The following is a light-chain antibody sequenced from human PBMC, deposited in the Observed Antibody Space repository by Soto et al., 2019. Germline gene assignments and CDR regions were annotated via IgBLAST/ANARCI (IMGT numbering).Light chain of an antibody. J-gene: IGKJ4*01. CDR3: QQFHNLPLT. V-gene: IGKV1-33*01. Sequence: DIQMTQSPSSQSASVGDRVTITCLASQDIRDDLNWYQQKPGKAPTLLIYDASDVETGVPSRFSGSGSGTEFILTITSLQPEDLATYYCQQFHNLPLTFGGGTKVEIK. CDR1: QDIRDD. CDR2: DAS.